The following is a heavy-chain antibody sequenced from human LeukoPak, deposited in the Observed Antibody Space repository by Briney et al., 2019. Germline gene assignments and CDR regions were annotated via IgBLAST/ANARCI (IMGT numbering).Heavy chain of an antibody. CDR1: GDTFSSYA. CDR2: IIPMSGTT. CDR3: ARSNNVFFAGDH. V-gene: IGHV1-69*13. D-gene: IGHD1/OR15-1a*01. Sequence: GASVKVSCKASGDTFSSYAFSWVRQAPGQGLEWMGAIIPMSGTTHYAQNFQGRFTITSAESTRTVYLEVTSLRSEDTALYYCARSNNVFFAGDHWGQGTLVTVSS. J-gene: IGHJ4*02.